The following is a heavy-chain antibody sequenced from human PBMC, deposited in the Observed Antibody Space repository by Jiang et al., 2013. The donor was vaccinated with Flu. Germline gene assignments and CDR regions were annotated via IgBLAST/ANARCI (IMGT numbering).Heavy chain of an antibody. CDR2: IYYSGST. CDR1: GGSISSYY. CDR3: ARGTNYGMDV. V-gene: IGHV4-59*01. Sequence: GSGLVKPSETLSLTCTVSGGSISSYYWSWIRQPPGKGLEWIGYIYYSGSTNYNPSLKSRVTISVDTSKNQFSLKLSSVTAADTAVYYCARGTNYGMDVWGQGTTVTVSS. J-gene: IGHJ6*02.